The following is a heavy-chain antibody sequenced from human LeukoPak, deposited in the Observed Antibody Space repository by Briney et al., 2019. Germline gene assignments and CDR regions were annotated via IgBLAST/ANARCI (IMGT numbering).Heavy chain of an antibody. CDR2: ILYNGNNK. Sequence: AGGSLRLSCTTSGFTFSNFGMHWVRQAPGKGLEWVAFILYNGNNKYYAESVKGRFTISRDNSKNTLYLQMNSLRAEDTAVYYCAKDCGGDCYHYFDYWGQGTLVTVSS. CDR3: AKDCGGDCYHYFDY. CDR1: GFTFSNFG. J-gene: IGHJ4*02. V-gene: IGHV3-30*02. D-gene: IGHD2-21*02.